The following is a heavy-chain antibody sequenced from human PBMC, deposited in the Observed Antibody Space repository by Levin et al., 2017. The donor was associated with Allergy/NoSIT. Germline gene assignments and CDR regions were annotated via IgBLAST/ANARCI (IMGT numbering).Heavy chain of an antibody. Sequence: ASVKVSCTPSGYTFTRNSIHWVRQAPGQSLEWMGWINADNGNTKHSQKFQGRVTITRDKSAGTAYMELSSLRSEDTAVYYCARRADGFGSNTNCPTPFDHWGQGTLVTVSS. V-gene: IGHV1-3*01. D-gene: IGHD2-2*01. CDR2: INADNGNT. CDR1: GYTFTRNS. J-gene: IGHJ4*02. CDR3: ARRADGFGSNTNCPTPFDH.